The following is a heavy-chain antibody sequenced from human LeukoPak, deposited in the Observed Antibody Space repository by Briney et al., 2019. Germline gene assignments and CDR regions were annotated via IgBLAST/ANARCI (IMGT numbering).Heavy chain of an antibody. CDR3: ARDNPPDY. Sequence: GGSLRLSCAASGFTFSSYAMSWVRQAPGKGLEWVSSISSSSSYIYYADSVKGRFTISRDDAKNSLYLQMNSLRAEDTAVYYCARDNPPDYWGQGTLVTVSS. CDR1: GFTFSSYA. V-gene: IGHV3-21*01. CDR2: ISSSSSYI. J-gene: IGHJ4*02.